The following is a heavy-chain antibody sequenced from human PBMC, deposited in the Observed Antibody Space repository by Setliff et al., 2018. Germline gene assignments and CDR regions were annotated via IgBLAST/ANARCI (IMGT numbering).Heavy chain of an antibody. CDR1: GYTFTGPY. Sequence: ASVKVSCKASGYTFTGPYMHWVRQAPGQGLEWMGWINPDTGYSKYAQKFQGRVTLTRDTSLTTAYMELRSLTSDDTAVYYCATQTAAYYFDYWGLGALVTVSS. J-gene: IGHJ4*02. V-gene: IGHV1-2*02. CDR3: ATQTAAYYFDY. D-gene: IGHD6-13*01. CDR2: INPDTGYS.